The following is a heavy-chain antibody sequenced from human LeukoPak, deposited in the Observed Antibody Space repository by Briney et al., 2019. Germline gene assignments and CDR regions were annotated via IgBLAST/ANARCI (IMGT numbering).Heavy chain of an antibody. Sequence: GRSLRLSCAASGFTFSNAWMSWVRQASGKGLEWVGRIKSKTDGGTTDYAAPVKGRFTISRDDSKNTLYLQMNSLKTEDTAVYYCLCHYGDYRDYWGQGTLVTVSS. CDR3: LCHYGDYRDY. V-gene: IGHV3-15*01. J-gene: IGHJ4*02. CDR2: IKSKTDGGTT. D-gene: IGHD4-17*01. CDR1: GFTFSNAW.